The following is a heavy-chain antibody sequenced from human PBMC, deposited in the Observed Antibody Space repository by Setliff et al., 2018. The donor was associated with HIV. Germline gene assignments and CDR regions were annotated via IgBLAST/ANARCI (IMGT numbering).Heavy chain of an antibody. Sequence: ASVKVSCKASGGTFSSYAISWVRQAPGQGLEWLGIIDPNGGATNNAQKLQGRLTVTTDTSTGTLYMELSNLRSDDSAVYYCARAGGGATDQAFDIWGQGTMVTRLL. CDR3: ARAGGGATDQAFDI. D-gene: IGHD2-2*01. J-gene: IGHJ3*02. V-gene: IGHV1-46*01. CDR2: IDPNGGAT. CDR1: GGTFSSYA.